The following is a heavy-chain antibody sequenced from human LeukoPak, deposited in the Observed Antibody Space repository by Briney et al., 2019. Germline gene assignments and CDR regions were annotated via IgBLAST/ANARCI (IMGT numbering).Heavy chain of an antibody. D-gene: IGHD6-19*01. V-gene: IGHV3-23*01. CDR2: ISGSGGST. CDR1: GFTFSSYA. CDR3: AKYSSGWYGLDY. J-gene: IGHJ4*02. Sequence: GGSLRLSCAASGFTFSSYAMSWVRQAPGKGLESVSAISGSGGSTYYADSVKGRFTISRDNSKNTLYLQMNSLRAEDTAVYYCAKYSSGWYGLDYWGEGTLVTVSS.